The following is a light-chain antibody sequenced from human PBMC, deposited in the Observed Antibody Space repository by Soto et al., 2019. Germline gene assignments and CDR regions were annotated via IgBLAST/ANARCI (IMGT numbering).Light chain of an antibody. J-gene: IGKJ2*03. CDR1: QRVSSSD. Sequence: ETVLTQFPGTLSLSPGERATLSCWASQRVSSSDLAWYQYKPGQAPRLLMYGASSRATGITDRVSASGSGTEFALTIARLEPDDVAVYFCQQYGSSPRSFGQGIKLEI. CDR2: GAS. CDR3: QQYGSSPRS. V-gene: IGKV3-20*01.